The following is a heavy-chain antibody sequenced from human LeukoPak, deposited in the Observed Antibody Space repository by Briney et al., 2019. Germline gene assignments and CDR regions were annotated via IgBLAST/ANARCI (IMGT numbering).Heavy chain of an antibody. CDR2: INPSGGST. V-gene: IGHV1-46*01. CDR3: ARDHATIGKYDY. CDR1: GYTFSNYY. D-gene: IGHD3-9*01. J-gene: IGHJ4*02. Sequence: GASVKVSCKASGYTFSNYYMHWVRQAPGQGLEWMGTINPSGGSTTYAQKFQGRVTMTGDTSTRTVYMELRNLRSEDTAVYYCARDHATIGKYDYWGQGTLVTVSS.